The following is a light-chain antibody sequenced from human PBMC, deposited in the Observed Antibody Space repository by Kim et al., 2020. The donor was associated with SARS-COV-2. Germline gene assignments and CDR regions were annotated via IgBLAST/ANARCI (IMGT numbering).Light chain of an antibody. J-gene: IGKJ2*03. V-gene: IGKV4-1*01. Sequence: ATLNFKSRQTVLYNSNNKDYLAWYQQKPGQAPKLIIYWASIRESGVSDRFSGSGSETDFTLKISSLQDEDVAVYYCQKYYRTPPSVGQGTKLEI. CDR1: QTVLYNSNNKDY. CDR2: WAS. CDR3: QKYYRTPPS.